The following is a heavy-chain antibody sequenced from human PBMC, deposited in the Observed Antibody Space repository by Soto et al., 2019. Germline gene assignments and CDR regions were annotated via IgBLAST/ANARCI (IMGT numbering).Heavy chain of an antibody. CDR2: IYHSGST. V-gene: IGHV4-4*02. Sequence: PSEALSLTCAVSGGSISSSNWWSWVRQPPGKGLEWIGEIYHSGSTNYNPSLKSRVTISVDKSKNQFSLKLRSVTAADTAVYYCAREAYYYDSSGYPGRGMDVWGQGTTVTVSS. CDR3: AREAYYYDSSGYPGRGMDV. D-gene: IGHD3-22*01. CDR1: GGSISSSNW. J-gene: IGHJ6*02.